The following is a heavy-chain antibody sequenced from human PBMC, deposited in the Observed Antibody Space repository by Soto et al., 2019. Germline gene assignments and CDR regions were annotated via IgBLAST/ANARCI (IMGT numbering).Heavy chain of an antibody. CDR3: VKDRSLAVDDVYYFDY. CDR1: GFTFSDYG. V-gene: IGHV3-64D*06. CDR2: IKSKGDTT. J-gene: IGHJ4*02. Sequence: PGGSLRVSCSAFGFTFSDYGMHWVRQAPGKGLEFVSAIKSKGDTTYYADSVRGRFTISRDNSKNTLYLQMSSLRGDDTAVYYCVKDRSLAVDDVYYFDYWGPGTLVTVSS. D-gene: IGHD2-15*01.